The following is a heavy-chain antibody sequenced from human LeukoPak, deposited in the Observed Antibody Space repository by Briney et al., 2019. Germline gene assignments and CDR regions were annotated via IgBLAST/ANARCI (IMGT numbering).Heavy chain of an antibody. J-gene: IGHJ1*01. CDR2: ISYDGSNK. Sequence: GGSLRLSCAASGFTFSSSAMNWVRQAPGRGLEWVAVISYDGSNKYYADSVKGRFTISRDNSKNTLYLQMNSLRAEDTAVYYCAKAPCSGGSCNLFQHWGQGTLVTVSS. V-gene: IGHV3-30*18. D-gene: IGHD2-15*01. CDR1: GFTFSSSA. CDR3: AKAPCSGGSCNLFQH.